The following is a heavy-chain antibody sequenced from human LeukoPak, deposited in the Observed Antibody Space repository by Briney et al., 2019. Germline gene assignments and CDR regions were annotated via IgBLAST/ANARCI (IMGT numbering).Heavy chain of an antibody. CDR3: ARDGDTAIRGVNFDY. J-gene: IGHJ4*02. Sequence: PGKSLRLSRAASGFLFSSHALHWVRQAPGQGLEWVAVMSYDGKNKYYADSVTGRFTISRDNSKSTLYLQMNSLLIEDTAVYYCARDGDTAIRGVNFDYWGQGTLVTVSS. CDR2: MSYDGKNK. D-gene: IGHD3-10*01. V-gene: IGHV3-30*04. CDR1: GFLFSSHA.